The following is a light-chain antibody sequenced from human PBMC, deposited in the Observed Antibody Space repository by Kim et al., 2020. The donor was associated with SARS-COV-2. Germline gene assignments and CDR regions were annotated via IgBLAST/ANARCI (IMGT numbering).Light chain of an antibody. CDR1: QDIRSY. Sequence: IQLTQSPASLSASVGDRVIITCRASQDIRSYLAWYQQKPGRAPKLLIYVASTLESGVPSRFSGSGSGTDFTLTISSLQPEDFATYYCQQLNRFPTFGGGTKVDIK. CDR3: QQLNRFPT. CDR2: VAS. V-gene: IGKV1-9*01. J-gene: IGKJ4*01.